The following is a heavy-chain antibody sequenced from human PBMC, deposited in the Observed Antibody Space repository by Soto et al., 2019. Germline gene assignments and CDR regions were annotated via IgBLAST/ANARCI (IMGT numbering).Heavy chain of an antibody. D-gene: IGHD3-3*01. J-gene: IGHJ4*02. CDR1: GGSISGYY. CDR2: ISYSGST. V-gene: IGHV4-59*01. CDR3: AREQLRPGLLYSLGILLPEYGY. Sequence: PSETLSLTCAVSGGSISGYYWSWIRQPPGKGLEWIGYISYSGSTDYNPSLKSRVTISVDTSRSQFSLKLTSVTAADTAVYYCAREQLRPGLLYSLGILLPEYGYWGQGTLVTVSS.